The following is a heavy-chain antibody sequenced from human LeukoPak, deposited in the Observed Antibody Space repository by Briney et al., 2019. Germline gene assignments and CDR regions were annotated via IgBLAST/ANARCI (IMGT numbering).Heavy chain of an antibody. D-gene: IGHD3-10*01. CDR3: ARGWFGELLLDY. J-gene: IGHJ4*02. CDR2: IYYSGCT. Sequence: PSETLSLTCTVSGGSISSYYWSWIRQPPGRGLEWIGYIYYSGCTNYNPSLKSRVTISVDTSKNQFSLKLSSVTAADTAVYYCARGWFGELLLDYWGQGTLVTVSS. V-gene: IGHV4-59*01. CDR1: GGSISSYY.